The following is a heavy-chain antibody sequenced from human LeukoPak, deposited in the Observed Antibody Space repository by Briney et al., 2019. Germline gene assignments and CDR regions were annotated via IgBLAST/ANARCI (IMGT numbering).Heavy chain of an antibody. CDR1: GFTFRSYW. Sequence: PGGSLRLSCAASGFTFRSYWMSWVRQAPGKGLEWVANIKEDGSDKYYVDSAKGRFTISRDNAKNSLYLQMNSLRVEDTAVYYCARDDGIRTVDYWGQGALVTVSS. V-gene: IGHV3-7*03. CDR2: IKEDGSDK. D-gene: IGHD5-18*01. CDR3: ARDDGIRTVDY. J-gene: IGHJ4*02.